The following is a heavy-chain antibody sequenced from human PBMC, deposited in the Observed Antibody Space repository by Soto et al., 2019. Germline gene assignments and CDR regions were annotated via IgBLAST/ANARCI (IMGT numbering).Heavy chain of an antibody. Sequence: RRLSCVASGFTFISSFMGWVRQAPGKGLEWVANINQDGGGTYYVDSVEGRFTISRDNAKDSLYLQMNSLRGEDTAVYYCARYFRGSGRYFFDYWGQGTLVTVSS. CDR2: INQDGGGT. CDR1: GFTFISSF. J-gene: IGHJ4*02. V-gene: IGHV3-7*03. D-gene: IGHD6-19*01. CDR3: ARYFRGSGRYFFDY.